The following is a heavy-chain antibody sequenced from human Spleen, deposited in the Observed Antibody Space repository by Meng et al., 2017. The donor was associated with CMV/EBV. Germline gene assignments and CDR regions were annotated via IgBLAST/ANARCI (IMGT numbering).Heavy chain of an antibody. CDR1: GYTFTGYY. D-gene: IGHD4-11*01. J-gene: IGHJ4*02. CDR2: INPSGGST. CDR3: ARSYYSNSAFDY. V-gene: IGHV1-46*01. Sequence: CKASGYTFTGYYMHWVRQAPGQGLEWMGIINPSGGSTSYAQKFQGRVTMTRDTSTSTVYMELSSLRSEDTALYYCARSYYSNSAFDYWGQGTLVTVSS.